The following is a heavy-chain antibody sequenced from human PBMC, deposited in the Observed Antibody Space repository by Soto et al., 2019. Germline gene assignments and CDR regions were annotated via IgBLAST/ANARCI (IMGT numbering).Heavy chain of an antibody. CDR2: IGAYNGNT. D-gene: IGHD6-13*01. Sequence: ASVKVSCKASGYTFTSNGISWVRQAPGQGLEWMGWIGAYNGNTNYAQKLQGRVTMTTDTSTSTAYMGLRSLRSDDTAVYYCARDLYSSSWYWFDPWGQGTLVTVSS. V-gene: IGHV1-18*01. CDR3: ARDLYSSSWYWFDP. J-gene: IGHJ5*02. CDR1: GYTFTSNG.